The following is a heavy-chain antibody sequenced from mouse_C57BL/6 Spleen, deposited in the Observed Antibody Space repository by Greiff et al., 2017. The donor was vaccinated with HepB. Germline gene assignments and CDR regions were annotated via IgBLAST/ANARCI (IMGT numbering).Heavy chain of an antibody. D-gene: IGHD1-2*01. CDR3: ASSLLRYWYFDV. V-gene: IGHV2-2*01. J-gene: IGHJ1*03. CDR1: GFSLTSYG. CDR2: IWSGGST. Sequence: VQLKESGPGLVQPSQSLSITCTVSGFSLTSYGVHWVRQSPGKGLEWLGVIWSGGSTDYNAAFISRLSISKDNSKSQVFFKMNSLQADDTAIYYCASSLLRYWYFDVWGTGTTVTVSS.